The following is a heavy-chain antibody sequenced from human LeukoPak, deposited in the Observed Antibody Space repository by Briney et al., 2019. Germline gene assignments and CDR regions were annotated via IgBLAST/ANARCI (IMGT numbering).Heavy chain of an antibody. V-gene: IGHV1-8*03. CDR3: AREEAGTVTFDI. J-gene: IGHJ3*02. Sequence: ASVKVSCKASGYTFTSYDINWVRQATGQGLEWMGWMNPNSGNTGYAQKFQGRVTITRNTSISTAYMELSSLRSEDTVVYYCAREEAGTVTFDIWGQGTMVTVSS. CDR2: MNPNSGNT. D-gene: IGHD6-19*01. CDR1: GYTFTSYD.